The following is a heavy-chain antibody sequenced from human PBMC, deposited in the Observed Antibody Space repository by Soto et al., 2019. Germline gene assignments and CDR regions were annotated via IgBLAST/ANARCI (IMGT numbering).Heavy chain of an antibody. D-gene: IGHD3-9*01. CDR3: ARLEGLATISYYFDF. CDR1: DDAINSDKYY. Sequence: QLQLQESGPGLVKPSETLSLTCSVSDDAINSDKYYWGWISQPPGKGLEWIGSIYYRGNAYYNPSLQTRVTISLDKSRSQFSLKLHSVTAADSAVYFCARLEGLATISYYFDFWGPGALVTVSS. V-gene: IGHV4-39*01. CDR2: IYYRGNA. J-gene: IGHJ4*02.